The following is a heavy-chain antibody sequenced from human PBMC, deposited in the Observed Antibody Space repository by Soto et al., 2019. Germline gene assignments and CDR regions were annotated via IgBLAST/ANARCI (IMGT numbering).Heavy chain of an antibody. D-gene: IGHD1-26*01. Sequence: ASVKVSCKVSGYTLTELSMHWVRQAPGKGLEWMGGFDPEDGETIYAQKFQGRVTMTEDLSTDTAYTELSSMSHEDTSVYYCATLSQSGSYRYWGQGPLVTVSS. J-gene: IGHJ4*02. V-gene: IGHV1-24*01. CDR1: GYTLTELS. CDR2: FDPEDGET. CDR3: ATLSQSGSYRY.